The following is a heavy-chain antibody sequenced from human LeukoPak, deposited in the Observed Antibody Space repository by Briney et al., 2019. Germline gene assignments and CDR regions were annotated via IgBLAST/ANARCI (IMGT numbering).Heavy chain of an antibody. CDR3: ARAGSGYYRFDY. Sequence: SETLSLTCTVSVGSISRYYGSWIPDPPGKAREWIGYVYYSGSTNYTPSLKSRVTISVDTSKNQFSLQLSSATAADTVVYYCARAGSGYYRFDYWGQGTLVTVSS. V-gene: IGHV4-59*01. D-gene: IGHD3-3*01. CDR2: VYYSGST. CDR1: VGSISRYY. J-gene: IGHJ4*02.